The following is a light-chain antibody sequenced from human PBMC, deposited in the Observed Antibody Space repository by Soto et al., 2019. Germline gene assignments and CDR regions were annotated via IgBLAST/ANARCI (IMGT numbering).Light chain of an antibody. CDR1: QSISSW. J-gene: IGKJ2*01. CDR2: KAS. CDR3: QQYNSYSPYT. Sequence: DIQMTQSPSTLSASVGDRVTITCRASQSISSWLAWYQQKPGKAPKLLIYKASSLESGVTSRFSGSGSGTEFTLTISSLQPDDFATYYCQQYNSYSPYTFGQGTELEIK. V-gene: IGKV1-5*03.